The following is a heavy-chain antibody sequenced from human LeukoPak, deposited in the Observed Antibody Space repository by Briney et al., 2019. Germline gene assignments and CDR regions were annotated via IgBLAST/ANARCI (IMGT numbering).Heavy chain of an antibody. CDR3: ARNGEYCSSTSCGDY. Sequence: GGSLRLSCAASGFTFSSCGMHWVRQAPGKGLWWVAFIWYVGSDKYYADSVKGRFTISRDNSKNTLYLQMNSLRAEDTAVYYCARNGEYCSSTSCGDYWGQGTLVTVSS. D-gene: IGHD2-2*01. J-gene: IGHJ4*02. CDR1: GFTFSSCG. V-gene: IGHV3-30*02. CDR2: IWYVGSDK.